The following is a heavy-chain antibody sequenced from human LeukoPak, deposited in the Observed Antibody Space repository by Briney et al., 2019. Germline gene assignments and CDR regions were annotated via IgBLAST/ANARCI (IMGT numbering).Heavy chain of an antibody. J-gene: IGHJ6*03. V-gene: IGHV3-21*01. CDR1: GFTFSSYS. Sequence: TGGSLRLSCAASGFTFSSYSMNWVRQAPGKGLEWVSSISSSSSYIYYAGSVKGRFTISRDNAKNSLYLQMNSLRAEDTAVYYCARALIKYCSSTSCPRYYMDVWGKGTTVTISS. CDR2: ISSSSSYI. CDR3: ARALIKYCSSTSCPRYYMDV. D-gene: IGHD2-2*01.